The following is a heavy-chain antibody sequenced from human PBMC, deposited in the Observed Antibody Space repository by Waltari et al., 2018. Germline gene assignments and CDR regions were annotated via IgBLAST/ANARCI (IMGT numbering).Heavy chain of an antibody. CDR2: IIPILGIA. J-gene: IGHJ4*02. V-gene: IGHV1-69*04. Sequence: QVQLVQSGAEVKKPGSSVKVSCKASGSTFSSYAIRWVRQAPGQGLEWMGRIIPILGIANYAQKFQGRVTITADKSTSTAYMELSSLRSEDTAVYYCALDPEYSSSSGDYWGQGTLVTVSS. D-gene: IGHD6-6*01. CDR1: GSTFSSYA. CDR3: ALDPEYSSSSGDY.